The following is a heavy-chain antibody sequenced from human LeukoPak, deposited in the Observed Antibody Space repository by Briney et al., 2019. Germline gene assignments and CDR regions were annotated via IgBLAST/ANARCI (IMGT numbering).Heavy chain of an antibody. J-gene: IGHJ4*02. V-gene: IGHV1-46*01. D-gene: IGHD3-22*01. CDR1: GYTFTSYY. CDR3: ARDLLRYYDSSGTLDY. CDR2: INPSGGST. Sequence: EASVKVSCKASGYTFTSYYMHWVRQAPGQGLEWMGIINPSGGSTSYAQKFQGRVTMTRDMSTSTVYMELSSLRSEDTAVYYCARDLLRYYDSSGTLDYWGQGTLVTVSS.